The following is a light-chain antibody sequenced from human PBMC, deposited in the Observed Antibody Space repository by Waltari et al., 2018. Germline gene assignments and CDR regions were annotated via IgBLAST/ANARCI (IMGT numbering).Light chain of an antibody. J-gene: IGLJ2*01. V-gene: IGLV1-44*01. CDR3: AAWDDSLNGPV. Sequence: QSVLTQPPSASGTPGQRVTISCSGSSSHIGGNTVNWYQQLPGTAPKLLIYSNNQRPSGVPYRFSGSKSGTLASLAISGLQSEDEGDFYCAAWDDSLNGPVFGGGTKLTVL. CDR1: SSHIGGNT. CDR2: SNN.